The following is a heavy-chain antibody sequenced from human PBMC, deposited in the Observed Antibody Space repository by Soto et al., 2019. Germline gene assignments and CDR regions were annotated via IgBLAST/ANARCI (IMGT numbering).Heavy chain of an antibody. V-gene: IGHV4-34*01. CDR1: GGSFSGYY. D-gene: IGHD5-18*01. Sequence: PSETLSLTCAVYGGSFSGYYWSWIRQPPGKGLEWIGEINHSGSTNYNPSLKSRVTISVDTSKNQFSLKLSSVTAADTAVYYCARARRGYSYGLWGQGTLVTVSS. CDR3: ARARRGYSYGL. J-gene: IGHJ4*02. CDR2: INHSGST.